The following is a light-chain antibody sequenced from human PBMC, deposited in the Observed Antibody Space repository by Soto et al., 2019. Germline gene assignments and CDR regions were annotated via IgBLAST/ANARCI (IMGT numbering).Light chain of an antibody. CDR3: QQYGNSPYT. V-gene: IGKV3-20*01. J-gene: IGKJ2*01. CDR1: QSVSSY. CDR2: GAS. Sequence: EIVLTQSPGTLSLSPGERATLSCRASQSVSSYLAWYQQKPGQTPRLLIYGASNRATGIPDRFGGSGSGTDFTLTISRLEPEEFAVYYFQQYGNSPYTFGQGTKLEIK.